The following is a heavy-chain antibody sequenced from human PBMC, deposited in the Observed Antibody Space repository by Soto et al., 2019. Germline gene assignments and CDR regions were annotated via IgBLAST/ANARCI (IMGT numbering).Heavy chain of an antibody. J-gene: IGHJ4*02. CDR1: GFSVSSDY. Sequence: GGSLRLSCAASGFSVSSDYMNWVRQAPGKGLEWVSVIYSSGSTYYADSVKGRFTISRDNSKNTLYLQMNSLRAEDTAVYYCARDVSGWWDRFDYWGQGTLVTVSS. CDR2: IYSSGST. D-gene: IGHD1-26*01. V-gene: IGHV3-66*03. CDR3: ARDVSGWWDRFDY.